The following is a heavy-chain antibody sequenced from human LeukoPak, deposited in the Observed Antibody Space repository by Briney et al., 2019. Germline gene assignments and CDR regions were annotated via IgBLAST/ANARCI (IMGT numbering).Heavy chain of an antibody. CDR1: GGTFSSYA. Sequence: ASVKVSCKASGGTFSSYAISWVRQAPGQGLEWMGGIIPIFGTANYAQKFQGRVTITADESTSTAYMELSSLRSEDTAVYYCARGRVYCDILTGYYFYYYYMDVWGKGTTVTISS. CDR3: ARGRVYCDILTGYYFYYYYMDV. J-gene: IGHJ6*03. D-gene: IGHD3-9*01. CDR2: IIPIFGTA. V-gene: IGHV1-69*13.